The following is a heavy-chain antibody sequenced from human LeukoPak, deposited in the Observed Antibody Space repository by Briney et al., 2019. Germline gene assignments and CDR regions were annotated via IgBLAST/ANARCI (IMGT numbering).Heavy chain of an antibody. Sequence: SVKVSCKASGGTFSSYAISWVRQAPGQGLEWMGRIIPIFGTANYAQKFQGRVTITTDESTSTAYMELSSLRSEDTAAYYCAREAHMVRGVNFDYWGQGTLVTVSS. CDR2: IIPIFGTA. J-gene: IGHJ4*02. CDR1: GGTFSSYA. D-gene: IGHD3-10*01. V-gene: IGHV1-69*05. CDR3: AREAHMVRGVNFDY.